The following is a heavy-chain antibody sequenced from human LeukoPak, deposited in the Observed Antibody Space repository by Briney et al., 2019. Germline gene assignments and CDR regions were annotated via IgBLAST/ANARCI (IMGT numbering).Heavy chain of an antibody. CDR3: AKSDWFDP. CDR1: GFTLKNYW. J-gene: IGHJ5*02. CDR2: SKYDGSTA. V-gene: IGHV3-74*03. Sequence: GGSLRLSCETSGFTLKNYWMSWLRRAPGKGLEWVSRSKYDGSTAMYAESVKGRFTISRDNARGTLYLQMNSLRADDTAVYYCAKSDWFDPCGRGILVTVSS.